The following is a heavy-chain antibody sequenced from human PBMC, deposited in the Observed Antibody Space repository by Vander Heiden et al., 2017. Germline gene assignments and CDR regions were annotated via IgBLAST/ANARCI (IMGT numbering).Heavy chain of an antibody. CDR2: ISGSGGST. V-gene: IGHV3-23*01. CDR3: AKNYYDSSGYDY. J-gene: IGHJ4*02. CDR1: GFPFSSYA. Sequence: EVQLLESGGGLVQPGGSLRLPWAASGFPFSSYAMSWVRQAPGKGVEWVSAISGSGGSTYYADSVKGRFTISRDNSKNTLYLQMNSLRAEDTAVYYCAKNYYDSSGYDYWGQGTLVTVSS. D-gene: IGHD3-22*01.